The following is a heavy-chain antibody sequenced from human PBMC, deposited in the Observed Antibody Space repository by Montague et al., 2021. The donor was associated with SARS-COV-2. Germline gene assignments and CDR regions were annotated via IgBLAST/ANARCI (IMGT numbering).Heavy chain of an antibody. D-gene: IGHD1-14*01. CDR1: GASVGSSD. CDR3: ARETMTADAFDI. Sequence: ETLSLTCTVSGASVGSSDWGWIRQSPGKGLEWIGYFYSVGSTDHNPSLKSRATISRDTSKNQFSLKVRSVTAADTAVYYCARETMTADAFDIWGQGTMVTVSS. J-gene: IGHJ3*02. V-gene: IGHV4-59*02. CDR2: FYSVGST.